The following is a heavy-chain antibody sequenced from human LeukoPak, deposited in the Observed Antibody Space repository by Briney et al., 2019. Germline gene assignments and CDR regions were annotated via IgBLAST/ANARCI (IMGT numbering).Heavy chain of an antibody. Sequence: GGSLRLSCAASGFILNDYGMHWVRQAPGKGLEWVADIWFDKNQHFADSVKGRFAISRDNSKNTVYLQINSLRAEDTAVYYCARDSEVTFGGFDPWGQGTLVTVSS. D-gene: IGHD3-16*01. CDR1: GFILNDYG. J-gene: IGHJ5*02. CDR3: ARDSEVTFGGFDP. CDR2: IWFDKNQ. V-gene: IGHV3-33*01.